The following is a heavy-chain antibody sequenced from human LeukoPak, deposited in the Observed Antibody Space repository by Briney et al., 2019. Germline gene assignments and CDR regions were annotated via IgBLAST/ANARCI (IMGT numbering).Heavy chain of an antibody. D-gene: IGHD6-13*01. Sequence: GGSLRLSCAASGFTFSSYSMNWVRQAPGKGLEWVSSISSSSSYIYYADSVKGRFTISRDNAKNSLYLQMNSLRAEDTAVYYCARVAAAGTLEYYYYMDVWGKGATVTVSS. J-gene: IGHJ6*03. V-gene: IGHV3-21*01. CDR3: ARVAAAGTLEYYYYMDV. CDR2: ISSSSSYI. CDR1: GFTFSSYS.